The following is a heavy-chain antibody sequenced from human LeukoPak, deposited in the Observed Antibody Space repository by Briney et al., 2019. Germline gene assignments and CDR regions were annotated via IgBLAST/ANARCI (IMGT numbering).Heavy chain of an antibody. CDR1: EFTFSSYS. D-gene: IGHD2-8*01. CDR3: ARDPRIYCTNGICRDDYFDN. J-gene: IGHJ4*02. V-gene: IGHV3-21*01. Sequence: KPGGSLRLSCAASEFTFSSYSMNWVRQAPGKGLEWVSSISSTSIYKYYADSVKGRFTISRDNAKDSLFLQMNSLRAEDTAIYYCARDPRIYCTNGICRDDYFDNWGQGTLVTVSS. CDR2: ISSTSIYK.